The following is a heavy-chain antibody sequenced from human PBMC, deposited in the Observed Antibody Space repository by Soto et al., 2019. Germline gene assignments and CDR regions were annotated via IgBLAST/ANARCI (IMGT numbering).Heavy chain of an antibody. CDR2: FDPEDGET. CDR3: ATWNYGGTFDY. J-gene: IGHJ4*02. D-gene: IGHD1-7*01. CDR1: GYTLTELS. Sequence: GAPVKGSCKVSGYTLTELSIHWVRQAPGKGLEWMGGFDPEDGETIYAQKFQGRVTMTEDTSTDTAYMELSSLRSEDTAVYYCATWNYGGTFDYWGQGTLVTVSS. V-gene: IGHV1-24*01.